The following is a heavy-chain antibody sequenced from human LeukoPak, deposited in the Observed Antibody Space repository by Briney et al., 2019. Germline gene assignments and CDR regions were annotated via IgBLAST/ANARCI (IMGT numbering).Heavy chain of an antibody. J-gene: IGHJ5*02. CDR1: AYTFTTYG. Sequence: ASVKVSCKSSAYTFTTYGISRVRQAPGPGLEWKGWISGYNGHTYYAQKLQGRVTMTTDTSTSTAFMELRSLRSDDTAVYFCARLQGPFIWFDPWGQGTLVTVSS. CDR3: ARLQGPFIWFDP. V-gene: IGHV1-18*01. CDR2: ISGYNGHT.